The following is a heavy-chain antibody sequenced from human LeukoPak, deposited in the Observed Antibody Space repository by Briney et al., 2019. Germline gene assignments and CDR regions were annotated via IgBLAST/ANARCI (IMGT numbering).Heavy chain of an antibody. J-gene: IGHJ5*02. Sequence: KPSETLSLTCTVSGGSISSGDYYWSWIRQPPGKGLEWIGYIYYSGSTYYNLSLKSRVTISVDTSKNQFSLKLSSVTAADTAVYYCARDRGSSGWFDPWGQGTLVTVSS. CDR2: IYYSGST. V-gene: IGHV4-30-4*08. CDR1: GGSISSGDYY. CDR3: ARDRGSSGWFDP. D-gene: IGHD6-6*01.